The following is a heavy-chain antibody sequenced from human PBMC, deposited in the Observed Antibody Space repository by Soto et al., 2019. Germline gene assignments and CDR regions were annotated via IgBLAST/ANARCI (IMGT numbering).Heavy chain of an antibody. CDR2: IRGSGGST. Sequence: GGSLRLSCAASGFTFSSYAMGWVRQAPGKGLEWVSAIRGSGGSTYYADSVKGRFTISRDNSKNTLYLQMNSLRAEDTAVYYCATVWGEYGYCTRTSCLGSFDYWDQGTLVTVSS. J-gene: IGHJ4*02. V-gene: IGHV3-23*01. CDR3: ATVWGEYGYCTRTSCLGSFDY. CDR1: GFTFSSYA. D-gene: IGHD2-2*03.